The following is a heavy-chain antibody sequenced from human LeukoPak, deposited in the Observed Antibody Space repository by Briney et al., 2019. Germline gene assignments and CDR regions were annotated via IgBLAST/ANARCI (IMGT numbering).Heavy chain of an antibody. Sequence: SETLSLTCTVSGGSISSSSYYWGWIRQPPGKGLEWIGSIYYSGSTYYNPSLKSRVTISVGTSKNQFSLKLSSVTAADTAVYYCARAYYYDSSGYYVGFDYWGQGTLVTVSS. CDR3: ARAYYYDSSGYYVGFDY. CDR2: IYYSGST. CDR1: GGSISSSSYY. V-gene: IGHV4-39*07. D-gene: IGHD3-22*01. J-gene: IGHJ4*02.